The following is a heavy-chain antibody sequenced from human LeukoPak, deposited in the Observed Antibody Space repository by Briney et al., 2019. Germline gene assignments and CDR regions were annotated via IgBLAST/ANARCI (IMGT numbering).Heavy chain of an antibody. CDR2: IIPIFGTA. CDR1: GGTFSSYA. D-gene: IGHD1-26*01. J-gene: IGHJ5*02. V-gene: IGHV1-69*13. CDR3: ARGRMGGSSSDNWFDP. Sequence: SVKVSCKASGGTFSSYAISWVPQAPGQGLEWMGGIIPIFGTATYTQKFQGRVTNTADESTSTAYMELSSLRSEDTAAYYCARGRMGGSSSDNWFDPWGQGTLVTVSS.